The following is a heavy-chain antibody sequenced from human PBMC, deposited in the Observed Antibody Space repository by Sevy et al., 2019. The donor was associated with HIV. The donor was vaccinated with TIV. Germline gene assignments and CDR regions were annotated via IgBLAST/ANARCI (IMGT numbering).Heavy chain of an antibody. CDR3: ARDKPINRYCTNGVCSYYYYYGMDV. Sequence: ASVKVSCKASGYTFTSYGISWVRQAPGQGLEWMGWISAYNGNTNYAQKLQGRVTMTKDTSTSTAYMELRSLRSDDTAMYYSARDKPINRYCTNGVCSYYYYYGMDVWGQGTTVTVSS. CDR2: ISAYNGNT. D-gene: IGHD2-8*01. J-gene: IGHJ6*02. V-gene: IGHV1-18*01. CDR1: GYTFTSYG.